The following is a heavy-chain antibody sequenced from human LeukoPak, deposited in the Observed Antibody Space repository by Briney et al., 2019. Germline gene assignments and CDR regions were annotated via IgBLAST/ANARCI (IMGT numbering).Heavy chain of an antibody. CDR3: ARDYEGDGYNLAPVPTYAFDI. J-gene: IGHJ3*02. D-gene: IGHD5-24*01. Sequence: PGGSLRLSCAASGFTVSSNYMSWVRQAPGKGLEWVSVIYSGGSTYYADSVKGRFTISRDNSKNTLYLQMNSLRAEDTAVYYCARDYEGDGYNLAPVPTYAFDIWGQGTMVTVSS. V-gene: IGHV3-66*01. CDR1: GFTVSSNY. CDR2: IYSGGST.